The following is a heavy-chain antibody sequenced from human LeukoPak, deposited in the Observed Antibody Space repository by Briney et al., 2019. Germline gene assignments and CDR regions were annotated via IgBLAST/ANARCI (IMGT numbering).Heavy chain of an antibody. D-gene: IGHD3-22*01. CDR3: AKTLGYSGYFSP. CDR1: GFTFNSYA. V-gene: IGHV3-23*01. CDR2: ISGGGVNT. J-gene: IGHJ5*02. Sequence: GGSLRLSCAASGFTFNSYAMTWVRQAPGKGLEWVSAISGGGVNTYHADSVKGRFTISRDNSKNMLYLQMNSLRAEDTAVYYCAKTLGYSGYFSPWGQGTLVTVSS.